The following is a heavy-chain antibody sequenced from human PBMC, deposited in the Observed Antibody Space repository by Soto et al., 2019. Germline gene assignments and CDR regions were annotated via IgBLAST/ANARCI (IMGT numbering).Heavy chain of an antibody. Sequence: QVQLVQSGAEVKKPGSSVKVSCKASGGTFSSYAISWVRQAPGQGLEWMGGIIPIFGTANYAQKFQGRVTITADESTSTAYMELSSLRSEDTAVYYCARDQGAAEPYYYYGMDVWGQGTTVTVSS. CDR1: GGTFSSYA. J-gene: IGHJ6*02. CDR3: ARDQGAAEPYYYYGMDV. CDR2: IIPIFGTA. V-gene: IGHV1-69*01. D-gene: IGHD6-13*01.